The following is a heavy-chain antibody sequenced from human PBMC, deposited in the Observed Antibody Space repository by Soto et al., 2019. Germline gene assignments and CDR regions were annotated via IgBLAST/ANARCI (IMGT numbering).Heavy chain of an antibody. CDR3: ARPILGSGYDLGWFDP. CDR2: IYPGDSDT. Sequence: GESLKISCKGSGYSFTSYWIGWVRQMPGKGLEWMGIIYPGDSDTRYSPSFQGQVTISADKSISTAYLQWSSLKASDTAMYYCARPILGSGYDLGWFDPWGQGTLVTVSS. CDR1: GYSFTSYW. V-gene: IGHV5-51*01. J-gene: IGHJ5*02. D-gene: IGHD5-12*01.